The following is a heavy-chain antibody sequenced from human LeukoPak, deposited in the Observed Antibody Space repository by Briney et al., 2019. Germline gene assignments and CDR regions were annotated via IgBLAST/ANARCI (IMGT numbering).Heavy chain of an antibody. V-gene: IGHV4-59*11. J-gene: IGHJ4*02. CDR1: GGSISSHY. CDR2: IYYSGST. Sequence: SETLSLTCTVSGGSISSHYWSWIRQPPGKGLEWIGYIYYSGSTNYNPSLKSRVTISVDTSKNQFSLKLSSVTAADTAVYYCARSSIGSSSWYYFDYWGQGTLVTVSP. D-gene: IGHD6-6*01. CDR3: ARSSIGSSSWYYFDY.